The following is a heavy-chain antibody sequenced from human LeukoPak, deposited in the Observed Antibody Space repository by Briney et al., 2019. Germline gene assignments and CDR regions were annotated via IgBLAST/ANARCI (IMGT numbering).Heavy chain of an antibody. CDR1: DLTFSSSW. Sequence: GGSLRLSCAASDLTFSSSWMHWVRQAPGKGLVWVSHINSDGSTTSYADSAKGRFTISRDNAKNTLYLQMNSLRAEGTALYYCSRDRHYASDSWGQGTLVTVSS. J-gene: IGHJ4*02. CDR2: INSDGSTT. CDR3: SRDRHYASDS. D-gene: IGHD4-17*01. V-gene: IGHV3-74*01.